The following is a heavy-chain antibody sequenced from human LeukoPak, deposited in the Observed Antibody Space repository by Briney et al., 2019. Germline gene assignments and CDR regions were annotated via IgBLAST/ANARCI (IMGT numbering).Heavy chain of an antibody. CDR2: IRYDGSNK. J-gene: IGHJ4*02. D-gene: IGHD3-3*01. V-gene: IGHV3-30*02. CDR3: AKDRQTITIFGVVNTPRANFDY. CDR1: GFSFSRYD. Sequence: PGGSLRLSCAASGFSFSRYDIHWVRQAPGKGLEWVAFIRYDGSNKNYADSVKGRFTTSRDNFMSTVYLQMNSLRAEDTAVYYCAKDRQTITIFGVVNTPRANFDYWGQGTLVTVSS.